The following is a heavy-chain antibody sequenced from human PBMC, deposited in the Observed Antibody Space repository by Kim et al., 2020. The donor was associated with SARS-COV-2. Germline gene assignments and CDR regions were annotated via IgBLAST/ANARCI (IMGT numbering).Heavy chain of an antibody. D-gene: IGHD6-19*01. CDR2: TYYRSKWYN. CDR1: GDSVSGNSVA. V-gene: IGHV6-1*01. J-gene: IGHJ5*02. CDR3: GRAGSATRGWTGNWFDP. Sequence: SQTLSLTCAISGDSVSGNSVAWNWIRQSPSRGLEWLGRTYYRSKWYNDYAESVKSRITISPDASKNQLSLQLKSVTPEDTAVYYCGRAGSATRGWTGNWFDPWGQGTLVIVSS.